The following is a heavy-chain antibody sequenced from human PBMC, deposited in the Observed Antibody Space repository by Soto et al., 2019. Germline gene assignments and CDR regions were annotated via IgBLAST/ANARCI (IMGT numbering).Heavy chain of an antibody. Sequence: ASVKVSCKASGYTFTSYDIYWVRQATGQGLEWMGWMNPNTGNSGYAQKFQGRVTMTSDTSISTAHMKLSSLRSEATAVYYCARRAETNGWNGFGADKYYFDFWGQGTLVTVSS. CDR1: GYTFTSYD. CDR3: ARRAETNGWNGFGADKYYFDF. V-gene: IGHV1-8*01. J-gene: IGHJ4*02. D-gene: IGHD1-1*01. CDR2: MNPNTGNS.